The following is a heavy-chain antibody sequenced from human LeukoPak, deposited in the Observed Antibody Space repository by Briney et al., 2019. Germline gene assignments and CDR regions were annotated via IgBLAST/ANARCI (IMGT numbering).Heavy chain of an antibody. Sequence: GASVKVSCKASGGTFSSYAISWVRQAPGQGLEWMGGIIPIFGTANYAQKFQGRVTMARDTSTSTVYMELSSLRSEDTAVYYCAREQSPPYGSGRYFDYWGQGTLVTVSS. CDR2: IIPIFGTA. D-gene: IGHD3-10*01. J-gene: IGHJ4*02. CDR3: AREQSPPYGSGRYFDY. V-gene: IGHV1-69*05. CDR1: GGTFSSYA.